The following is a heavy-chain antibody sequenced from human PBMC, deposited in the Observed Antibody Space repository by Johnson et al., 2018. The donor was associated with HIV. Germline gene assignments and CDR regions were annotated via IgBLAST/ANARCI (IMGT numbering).Heavy chain of an antibody. V-gene: IGHV3-23*04. CDR2: ITGSGTST. CDR3: ARGEQWLVPDSEDAFDI. D-gene: IGHD6-19*01. Sequence: EVQLVESGGGVVQPGRSLRLSCAASGFTFSNYAMSWVRQGPGKGLEWVSAITGSGTSTYYADSVKGRFTISRDNSKNTLYLQMHSLRAEDTAVYYCARGEQWLVPDSEDAFDIWGQGTMVTVSS. J-gene: IGHJ3*02. CDR1: GFTFSNYA.